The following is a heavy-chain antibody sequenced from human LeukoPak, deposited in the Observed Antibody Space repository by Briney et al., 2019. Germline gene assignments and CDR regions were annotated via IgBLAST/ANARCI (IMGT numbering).Heavy chain of an antibody. D-gene: IGHD3-10*02. Sequence: GGSLRLSCAASGFTVSSNYMSWVRQAPGKGLEWVSVIYSGSTIYYADSVKGRFTISRDNAKNSLYLQMNSLRAEDTAVYYCAELGITMIGGVWGKGTTVTISS. J-gene: IGHJ6*04. CDR1: GFTVSSNY. CDR3: AELGITMIGGV. CDR2: IYSGSTI. V-gene: IGHV3-69-1*02.